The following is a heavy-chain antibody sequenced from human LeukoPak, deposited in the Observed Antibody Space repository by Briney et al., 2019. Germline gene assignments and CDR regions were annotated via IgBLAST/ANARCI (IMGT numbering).Heavy chain of an antibody. V-gene: IGHV3-21*01. CDR2: ISSSSSYI. J-gene: IGHJ3*02. Sequence: GGSLRLSCAASGFTFSSYSMNWVRQAPGKGLEWVSSISSSSSYIYYADSVEGRFTISRDNAKNSLYLQMNSLRAEDTAVYYCARELRYFDWPNDAFDIWGQGTMATVSS. D-gene: IGHD3-9*01. CDR3: ARELRYFDWPNDAFDI. CDR1: GFTFSSYS.